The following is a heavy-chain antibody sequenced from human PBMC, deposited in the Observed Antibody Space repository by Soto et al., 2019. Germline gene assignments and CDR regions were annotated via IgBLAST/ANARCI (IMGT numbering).Heavy chain of an antibody. Sequence: QVQLVQSGAEVKKPGSSVKVSCKASGGTFSSYAISWVRQAPGQGLEWMGGIIPIFGTANYAQKFQGRVTITADESTSPAYMELSSLRPEDTPVYYCAAGRDYGDDLGYWYFDLWGRGTLVTVSS. D-gene: IGHD4-17*01. CDR3: AAGRDYGDDLGYWYFDL. V-gene: IGHV1-69*01. CDR1: GGTFSSYA. CDR2: IIPIFGTA. J-gene: IGHJ2*01.